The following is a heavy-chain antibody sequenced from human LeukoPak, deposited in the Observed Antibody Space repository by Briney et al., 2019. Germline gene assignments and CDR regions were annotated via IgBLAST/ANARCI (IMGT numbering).Heavy chain of an antibody. CDR3: ARVRYGSGSYYFDN. CDR2: IYYTGRT. J-gene: IGHJ4*02. CDR1: VGSISGYY. V-gene: IGHV4-59*12. Sequence: SETLSLTCIVSVGSISGYYWTWIRQPPGKGLQWIGYIYYTGRTKYNPSLQSRVTISVDTSKNQFSLKLTSVTAADTAIYYCARVRYGSGSYYFDNWGQGTLVTVSS. D-gene: IGHD3-10*01.